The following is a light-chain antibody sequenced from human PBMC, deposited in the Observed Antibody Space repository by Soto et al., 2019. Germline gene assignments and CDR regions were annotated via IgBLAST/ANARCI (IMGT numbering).Light chain of an antibody. CDR3: TSYPGNYTYV. CDR2: EVV. V-gene: IGLV2-8*01. Sequence: QSVLTPPPYASGPPGQSVNITCTGTRXDIGAYEFVSWYQHHPGKAPKLIIYEVVQRHSGVPDRFSGSKSGNTASLTVSGLQADDDAHYYFTSYPGNYTYVFGSGPKGTGL. CDR1: RXDIGAYEF. J-gene: IGLJ1*01.